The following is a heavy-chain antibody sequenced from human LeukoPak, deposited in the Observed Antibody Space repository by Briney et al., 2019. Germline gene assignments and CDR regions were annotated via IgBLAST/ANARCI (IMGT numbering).Heavy chain of an antibody. CDR3: ARGGGISHYYYYMDV. CDR2: IYYSGST. CDR1: GGSFSSYY. Sequence: PSETLSLTCTVSGGSFSSYYWSWIRQPPGKGLEWIGSIYYSGSTDYNPSLKSRVTISVDTSKNQFSLKLSSVTAADTAVYYCARGGGISHYYYYMDVWGKGTTVTISS. D-gene: IGHD6-13*01. V-gene: IGHV4-59*01. J-gene: IGHJ6*03.